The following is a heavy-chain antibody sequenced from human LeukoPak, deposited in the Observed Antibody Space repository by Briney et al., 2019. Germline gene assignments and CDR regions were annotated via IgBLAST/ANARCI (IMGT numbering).Heavy chain of an antibody. J-gene: IGHJ4*02. CDR1: GYTFGDYA. V-gene: IGHV3-49*03. CDR2: IRSKAYGGTT. Sequence: GGSLRLSCTASGYTFGDYAMSWFRQAPGKGLEWVGFIRSKAYGGTTEYAASVKGRFTISRDDSKSIAYLQMNSLKTEDTAVYYCTRNSYDDYFDYWGQGTLVTVSS. CDR3: TRNSYDDYFDY. D-gene: IGHD5-18*01.